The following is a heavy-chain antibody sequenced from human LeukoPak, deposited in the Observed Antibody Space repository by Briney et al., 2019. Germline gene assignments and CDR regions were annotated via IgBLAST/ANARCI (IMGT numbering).Heavy chain of an antibody. J-gene: IGHJ5*02. D-gene: IGHD3-10*01. CDR3: TRGSITMVRGRGNWFDP. CDR2: ISFSGDNT. CDR1: GFTFRDSA. V-gene: IGHV3-23*01. Sequence: GGSLRLSCAASGFTFRDSAMTWVRQAPGKGLQWVSLISFSGDNTYYADSVKGRFTISRDNAKDTLYLQMNSLRAEDTAVYYCTRGSITMVRGRGNWFDPWGQGALVTVSS.